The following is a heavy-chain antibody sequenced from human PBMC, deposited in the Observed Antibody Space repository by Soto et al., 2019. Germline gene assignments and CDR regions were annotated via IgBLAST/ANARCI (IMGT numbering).Heavy chain of an antibody. CDR2: INHSGST. CDR3: ARSPLQFMVRGRGVCYGMDV. CDR1: GGSFSGYY. D-gene: IGHD3-10*01. J-gene: IGHJ6*02. V-gene: IGHV4-34*01. Sequence: NPSETLSLTCAVYGGSFSGYYWSWIRQPPGKGLEWIGEINHSGSTNYNPSLKSRVTISVDTSKNQFSLKLSSVTAADTAVYYCARSPLQFMVRGRGVCYGMDVWGQGTTVTVSS.